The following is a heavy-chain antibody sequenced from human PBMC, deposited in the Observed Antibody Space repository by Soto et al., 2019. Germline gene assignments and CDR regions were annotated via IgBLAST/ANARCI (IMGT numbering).Heavy chain of an antibody. J-gene: IGHJ4*02. CDR2: INPNSGGT. Sequence: QVQLVQSGAEVKKPGASVKVSCKASGYTFTGYYMHWVRQAPGQGLEWMGWINPNSGGTNYAQKFQGWVTMTRDTSISTAYMELGRRRSDDTAVYYCARSWAARGQRGWIDYWGQGTLVTVSS. D-gene: IGHD6-6*01. CDR1: GYTFTGYY. CDR3: ARSWAARGQRGWIDY. V-gene: IGHV1-2*04.